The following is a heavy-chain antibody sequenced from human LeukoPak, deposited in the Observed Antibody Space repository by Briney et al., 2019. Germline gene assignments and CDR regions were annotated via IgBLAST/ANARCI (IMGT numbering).Heavy chain of an antibody. CDR1: GYTLTDLS. V-gene: IGHV1-24*01. J-gene: IGHJ4*02. CDR3: ATDPTRGYSYGFLWY. CDR2: FDPEDGET. D-gene: IGHD5-18*01. Sequence: ASVKVSCKVSGYTLTDLSMHCVRQAPGKGLEWMVGFDPEDGETIYAQKFQGRVTMTEDTSTDTAYMELSSLRSEDTAVYYCATDPTRGYSYGFLWYWGQGTLVTVSS.